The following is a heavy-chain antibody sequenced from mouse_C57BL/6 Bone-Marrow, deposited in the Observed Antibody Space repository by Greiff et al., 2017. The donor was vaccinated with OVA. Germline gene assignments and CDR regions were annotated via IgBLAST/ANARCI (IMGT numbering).Heavy chain of an antibody. V-gene: IGHV5-12*01. D-gene: IGHD1-2*01. Sequence: EVKLVESGGGLVQPGGSLKLSCAASGFTFSDYYMYWVRQTPEKRLEWVAYISNGGGSTYYPDTVKGRFTISRDNAKNTLYLQMSRLKSEDTAMYYCARPSTAPFAYWGQGTLVTVSA. CDR1: GFTFSDYY. CDR2: ISNGGGST. J-gene: IGHJ3*01. CDR3: ARPSTAPFAY.